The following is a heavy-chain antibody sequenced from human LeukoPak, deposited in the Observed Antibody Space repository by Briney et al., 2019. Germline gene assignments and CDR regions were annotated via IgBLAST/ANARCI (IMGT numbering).Heavy chain of an antibody. V-gene: IGHV4-39*01. J-gene: IGHJ6*02. CDR3: ARGSTVTVPWVYYYYGMDV. CDR2: IYYSGST. D-gene: IGHD4-17*01. CDR1: GGSISSSSYY. Sequence: KPSETLSLTCTVSGGSISSSSYYWGWIRQPPGKGLEWIGSIYYSGSTYYNPSLKSRVTISVDTSKNQFSLKLSSVTAADTAVYYCARGSTVTVPWVYYYYGMDVWGQGTTVTVSS.